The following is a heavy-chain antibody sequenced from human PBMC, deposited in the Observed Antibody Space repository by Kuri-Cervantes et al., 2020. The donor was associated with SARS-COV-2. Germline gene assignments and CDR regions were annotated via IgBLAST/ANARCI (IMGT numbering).Heavy chain of an antibody. CDR3: ATYCSSTSPEKTLETSAFDI. Sequence: GESLRLSWAASGFTFSSYSMNWVRQAPGKGLEWVSYISSSSSTIYYADSVKGRFTISRDNSKNTLYMQMNSLRAEDTAVYYCATYCSSTSPEKTLETSAFDIWGQGTMVTVSS. CDR1: GFTFSSYS. D-gene: IGHD2-2*01. CDR2: ISSSSSTI. V-gene: IGHV3-48*01. J-gene: IGHJ3*02.